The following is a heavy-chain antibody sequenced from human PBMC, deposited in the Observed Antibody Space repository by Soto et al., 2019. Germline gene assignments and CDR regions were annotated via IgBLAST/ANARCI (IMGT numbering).Heavy chain of an antibody. CDR1: GYTFTSYG. D-gene: IGHD3-3*01. Sequence: ASVKVSCKASGYTFTSYGISWVRQAPGQGLEWMGWISAYNGNTNYAQKLQGRVTMTTDTSTSTAYMELSSLRSEDTAVYYCARSRSTIFGVTSNWFDPWGQGTLVTVSS. CDR2: ISAYNGNT. J-gene: IGHJ5*02. CDR3: ARSRSTIFGVTSNWFDP. V-gene: IGHV1-18*01.